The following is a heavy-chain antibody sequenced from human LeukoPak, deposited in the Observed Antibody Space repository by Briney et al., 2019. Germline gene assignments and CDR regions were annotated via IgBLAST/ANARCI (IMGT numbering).Heavy chain of an antibody. J-gene: IGHJ6*03. CDR2: IIPIFGTA. CDR1: GGTFSSYA. CDR3: ARGFAGYGGNSGYYYYYMDV. V-gene: IGHV1-69*06. Sequence: SVKVSCKASGGTFSSYAISWVRQAPGQGLEWMGGIIPIFGTANYAQKFQGRVTITADKSTSTAYMELSSLRSEDTAVYYCARGFAGYGGNSGYYYYYMDVWGKGTTVTVSS. D-gene: IGHD4-23*01.